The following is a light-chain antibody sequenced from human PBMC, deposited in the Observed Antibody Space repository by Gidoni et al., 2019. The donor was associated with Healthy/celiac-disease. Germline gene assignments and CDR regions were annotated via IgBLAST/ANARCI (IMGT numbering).Light chain of an antibody. Sequence: EIVLTQSPGTLSLSPGERATLSCRASQSVSSSYLAWYQQKPGQDPRLLIYGASSRATGIPDRFSGSGSGTDFTLTISRLEPEDFAVYYCQQYGSSRNTFGQGTRLEIK. J-gene: IGKJ5*01. CDR2: GAS. V-gene: IGKV3-20*01. CDR1: QSVSSSY. CDR3: QQYGSSRNT.